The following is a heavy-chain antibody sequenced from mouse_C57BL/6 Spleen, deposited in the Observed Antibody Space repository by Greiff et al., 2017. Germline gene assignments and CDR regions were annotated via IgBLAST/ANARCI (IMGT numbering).Heavy chain of an antibody. D-gene: IGHD1-1*01. J-gene: IGHJ3*01. V-gene: IGHV2-9-1*01. CDR2: IWPGGGT. CDR3: AREEYYYGSSYDWFAY. Sequence: QVQLKESGPGLVAPSQSLSITCTVSGFSLTSYAISWVRQPPGKGLEWLGVIWPGGGTNYNSALKSRLSISKDNSKSQVFLKMNSLQTDDTARYYCAREEYYYGSSYDWFAYWGQGTLVTVSA. CDR1: GFSLTSYA.